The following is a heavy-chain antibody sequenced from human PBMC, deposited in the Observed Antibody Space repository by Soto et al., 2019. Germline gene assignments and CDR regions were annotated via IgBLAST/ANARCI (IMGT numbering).Heavy chain of an antibody. CDR2: TYYRSKWYN. V-gene: IGHV6-1*01. Sequence: SQTLSLTCAISGDSVSSNSAAWNWIRQSPSRGLEWLGRTYYRSKWYNDYAVSVKSRITINPDTSKNQFSLQLNSVTPEDTAVYYCARGGYCSGDSCYRRGTVFGYWGQGTLVTVSS. CDR1: GDSVSSNSAA. D-gene: IGHD2-15*01. J-gene: IGHJ4*02. CDR3: ARGGYCSGDSCYRRGTVFGY.